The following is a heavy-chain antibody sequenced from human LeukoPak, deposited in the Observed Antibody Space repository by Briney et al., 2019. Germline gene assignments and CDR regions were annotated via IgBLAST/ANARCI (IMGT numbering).Heavy chain of an antibody. J-gene: IGHJ5*02. CDR1: GDSISSYY. Sequence: PSETLSLTCTVSGDSISSYYWSWIRQPPGKGLEWIGYIYYSGSTNYNPSLKSRVTISVDTSNNQFSLKMTSVTAADSAVYYCARFIAVAKNWFDPWGQGTLVTVSS. CDR3: ARFIAVAKNWFDP. CDR2: IYYSGST. D-gene: IGHD6-19*01. V-gene: IGHV4-59*01.